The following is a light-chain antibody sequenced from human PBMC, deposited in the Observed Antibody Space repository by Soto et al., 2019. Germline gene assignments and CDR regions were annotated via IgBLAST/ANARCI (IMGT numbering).Light chain of an antibody. V-gene: IGLV2-23*01. J-gene: IGLJ2*01. Sequence: QSALTQPASVSGSPGQSITISCTGTSSDVGSYNLVSWYQQHPGKAPKLMIYEGSKRPSGVSNRFSGSKSGNTASLTISGLQAEDEADYDCCSYAGSSTSDVVFGGGTKLTVL. CDR3: CSYAGSSTSDVV. CDR1: SSDVGSYNL. CDR2: EGS.